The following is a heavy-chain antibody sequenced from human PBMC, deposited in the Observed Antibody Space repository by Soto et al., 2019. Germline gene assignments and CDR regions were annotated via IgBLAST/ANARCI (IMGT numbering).Heavy chain of an antibody. CDR2: ISYAGSKK. D-gene: IGHD1-20*01. Sequence: QVQLVESGGGVVQPGRSLRLSCAASGFAFSNYGIHWVRQAPGKGLQWVAFISYAGSKKYYADSVKGRFTISRDNSKNTLSLQMNSLRADDTAVYYCANGRYVSYFDHWGQGTLVTVSS. V-gene: IGHV3-30*18. J-gene: IGHJ4*02. CDR3: ANGRYVSYFDH. CDR1: GFAFSNYG.